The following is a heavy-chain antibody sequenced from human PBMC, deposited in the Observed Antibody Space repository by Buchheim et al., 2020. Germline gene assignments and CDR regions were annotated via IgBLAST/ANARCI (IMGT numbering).Heavy chain of an antibody. CDR1: GFTFSSYG. V-gene: IGHV3-33*03. D-gene: IGHD4-23*01. J-gene: IGHJ4*02. Sequence: QVQLVESGGGVVQPGRSLRLSCAASGFTFSSYGMHWVRQTPGKGLEWVAVIWSDGSNKFYADSVKGRFTISRDNSENMLYLQMHSLRAEDTAVYYCAAIYGGNSGFDYWGQGTL. CDR2: IWSDGSNK. CDR3: AAIYGGNSGFDY.